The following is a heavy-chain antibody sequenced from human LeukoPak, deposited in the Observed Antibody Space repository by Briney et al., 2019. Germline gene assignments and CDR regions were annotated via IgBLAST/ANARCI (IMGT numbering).Heavy chain of an antibody. CDR1: RFTFGACG. V-gene: IGHV3-30*18. CDR3: AKGTAVDRQYFEN. CDR2: ISFDGSHK. Sequence: GRSLRLSCAASRFTFGACGMHWVRQAPGKGLEWVAAISFDGSHKYYADSVKGRFTISRDNSMNTLYLQMNSLRAEDTAVYYRAKGTAVDRQYFENWGQGTLVTVSS. D-gene: IGHD1-1*01. J-gene: IGHJ4*02.